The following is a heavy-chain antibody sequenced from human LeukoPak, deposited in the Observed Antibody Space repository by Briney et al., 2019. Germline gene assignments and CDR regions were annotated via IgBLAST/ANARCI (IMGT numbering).Heavy chain of an antibody. CDR2: INSDGSST. D-gene: IGHD3-22*01. V-gene: IGHV3-74*01. CDR1: GFTFSSYW. CDR3: ARLLGGGYYPPDDY. J-gene: IGHJ4*02. Sequence: PGGSLRLSCAASGFTFSSYWMHWVRQAPGKGLVWVSRINSDGSSTRYADSVKGRFTISRDNAKNTLYLQMNSLRAEDTAVYYCARLLGGGYYPPDDYWGQGTLVTVSS.